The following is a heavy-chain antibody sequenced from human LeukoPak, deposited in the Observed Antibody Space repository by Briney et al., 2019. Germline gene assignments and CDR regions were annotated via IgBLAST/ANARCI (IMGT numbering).Heavy chain of an antibody. J-gene: IGHJ4*02. Sequence: KPSETLSLTCTVSGGSISSSSYYWGWIRQPPGKGLEWIGSIYYSGSTYYNPSLKSRVTISVDTSKNQFSLKLSSVTAADTAVYCCARGLDYGDYVGYWGQGTLVTVSS. D-gene: IGHD4-17*01. CDR3: ARGLDYGDYVGY. CDR2: IYYSGST. V-gene: IGHV4-39*01. CDR1: GGSISSSSYY.